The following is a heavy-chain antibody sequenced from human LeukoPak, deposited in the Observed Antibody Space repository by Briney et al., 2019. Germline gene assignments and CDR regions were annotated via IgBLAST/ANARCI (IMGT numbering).Heavy chain of an antibody. CDR1: GGSINNYY. CDR3: ARENSGSYREFDY. V-gene: IGHV4-4*07. Sequence: SETLSLTCTVSGGSINNYYWSWIRQPAGKGLEWIGRIYTSGSTNYNVSLKSRVSMSVDTSKNQFSLKLSSVTAADTAVFYCARENSGSYREFDYWGQGTLVTVSS. CDR2: IYTSGST. D-gene: IGHD1-26*01. J-gene: IGHJ4*02.